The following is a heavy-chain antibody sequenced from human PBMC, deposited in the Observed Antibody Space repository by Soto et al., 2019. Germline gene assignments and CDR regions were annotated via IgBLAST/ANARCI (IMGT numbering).Heavy chain of an antibody. CDR2: IYTSGST. CDR3: ARGHCTSTSCYPSDY. CDR1: CGSISNYY. Sequence: SETLSLTCTGSCGSISNYYWSWIRQPAGKGLEWIGRIYTSGSTDYNPSLKSRVTMSVDTSKNQFSLRLSSVTAADTAVYYCARGHCTSTSCYPSDYWGQGALVTVSS. V-gene: IGHV4-4*07. D-gene: IGHD2-2*01. J-gene: IGHJ4*02.